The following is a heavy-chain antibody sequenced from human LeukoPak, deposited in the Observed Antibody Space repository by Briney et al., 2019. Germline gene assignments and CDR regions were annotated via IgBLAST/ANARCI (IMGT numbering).Heavy chain of an antibody. CDR3: ARGRLTVTTLNY. J-gene: IGHJ4*02. Sequence: ASVKVSCKASGYTFTSYDINWVRQATGQGLEWMGWMNPNSGNTGYAQKFQGRVTMTRYTSISTAYMELSSLRSEDTAVYYCARGRLTVTTLNYWGQGTLVTVSS. CDR2: MNPNSGNT. CDR1: GYTFTSYD. D-gene: IGHD4-17*01. V-gene: IGHV1-8*01.